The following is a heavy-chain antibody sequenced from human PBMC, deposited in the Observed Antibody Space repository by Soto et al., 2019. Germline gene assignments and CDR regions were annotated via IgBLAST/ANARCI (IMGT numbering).Heavy chain of an antibody. CDR1: GGSISSYY. CDR3: ARLSLVTALFPY. CDR2: IYYSGST. J-gene: IGHJ4*02. Sequence: SETLSLTFTVSGGSISSYYWSWIRQPPGKGLEWIGYIYYSGSTNYNPSLKSRVTISVDTSQNQFSLKLSSVTAADTAVYYCARLSLVTALFPYWGQGTLVSVS. V-gene: IGHV4-59*01. D-gene: IGHD2-21*02.